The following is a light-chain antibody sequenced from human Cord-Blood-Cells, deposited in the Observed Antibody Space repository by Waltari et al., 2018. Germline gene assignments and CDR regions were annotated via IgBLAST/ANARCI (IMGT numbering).Light chain of an antibody. CDR2: AAS. Sequence: DIQMTQSPSSLSASVGDRVTITCRASQSISSYLNWYQQKPGKAPKLLIYAASSLQSGVPSRFIGSGSGTDFTLTISSLQPEDFATDYCQQSYRTPPLTFGGVTKVEIK. J-gene: IGKJ4*02. CDR1: QSISSY. CDR3: QQSYRTPPLT. V-gene: IGKV1-39*01.